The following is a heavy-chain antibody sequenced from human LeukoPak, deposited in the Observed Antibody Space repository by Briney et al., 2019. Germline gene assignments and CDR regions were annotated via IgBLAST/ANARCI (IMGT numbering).Heavy chain of an antibody. V-gene: IGHV4-30-4*01. CDR2: IYYSGST. J-gene: IGHJ3*02. CDR1: GGSISSGDYY. D-gene: IGHD6-13*01. CDR3: ARDGIAAAGWGNLSAFDI. Sequence: SETLSLTCTVSGGSISSGDYYWSWIRQPPGKGLEWIGYIYYSGSTYYNPSLESRVTISVDTSKNQFSLKLSSVTAADTAVYFWARDGIAAAGWGNLSAFDIWGQGTMVTVSS.